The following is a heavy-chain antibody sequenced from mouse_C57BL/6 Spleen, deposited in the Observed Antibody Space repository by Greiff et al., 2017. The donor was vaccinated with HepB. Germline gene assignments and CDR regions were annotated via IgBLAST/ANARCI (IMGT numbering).Heavy chain of an antibody. V-gene: IGHV2-5*01. CDR1: GFSLTSYG. CDR3: AILYYYGSSYDYAMDY. CDR2: IWRGGST. Sequence: VKLMESGPGLVQPSQSLSITCTVSGFSLTSYGVHWVRQSPGKGLEWLGVIWRGGSTDYNAAFMSRLSITQDNSKSQVLCKMNSLQADDTAIYYCAILYYYGSSYDYAMDYWGQGTSVTVSS. D-gene: IGHD1-1*01. J-gene: IGHJ4*01.